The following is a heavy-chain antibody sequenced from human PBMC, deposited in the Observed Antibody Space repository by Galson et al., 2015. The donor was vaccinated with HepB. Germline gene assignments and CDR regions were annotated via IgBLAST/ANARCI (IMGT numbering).Heavy chain of an antibody. V-gene: IGHV3-23*01. D-gene: IGHD5-18*01. CDR1: GFTFSSYA. Sequence: SLRLSCAASGFTFSSYAMSWVRQAPGKGLEWVSAISGSGGSTYYADSVKGRFTISRDNSKNTLYLQVNSLRAEDTAVYYCAKDHSIQPPDHYYYYYGMDVWGQGTTVTVSS. J-gene: IGHJ6*02. CDR3: AKDHSIQPPDHYYYYYGMDV. CDR2: ISGSGGST.